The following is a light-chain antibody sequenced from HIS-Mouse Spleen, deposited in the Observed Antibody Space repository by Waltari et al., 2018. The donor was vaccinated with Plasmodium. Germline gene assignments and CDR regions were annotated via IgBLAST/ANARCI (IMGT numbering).Light chain of an antibody. CDR3: YSTDSSGNHRV. CDR1: ALPKKY. CDR2: EDS. Sequence: SYELTQPPSVSVSPGQTARITCSGAALPKKYAYWYQQNSGQAPVLVIYEDSKRPSGISERCSGSSSGTMATLTISGAQVEDEADYYCYSTDSSGNHRVFGGGTKLTVL. V-gene: IGLV3-10*01. J-gene: IGLJ3*02.